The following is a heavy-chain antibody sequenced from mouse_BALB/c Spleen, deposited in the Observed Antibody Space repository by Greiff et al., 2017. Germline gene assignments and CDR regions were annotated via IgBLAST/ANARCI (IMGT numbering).Heavy chain of an antibody. V-gene: IGHV5-4*02. CDR1: GFTFSDYY. J-gene: IGHJ3*01. CDR3: ARDNYGNYGGFAY. Sequence: EVHLVESGGGLVKPGGSLKLSCAASGFTFSDYYMYWVRQTPEKRLEWVATISDGGSYTYYPDSVKGRFTISRDNAKNNLYLQMSSLKSEDTAMYYCARDNYGNYGGFAYWGQGTLVTVSA. D-gene: IGHD2-1*01. CDR2: ISDGGSYT.